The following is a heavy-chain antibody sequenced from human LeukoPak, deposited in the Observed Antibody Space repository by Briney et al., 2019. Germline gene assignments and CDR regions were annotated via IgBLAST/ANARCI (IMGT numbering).Heavy chain of an antibody. CDR1: GGSISSYY. D-gene: IGHD6-19*01. J-gene: IGHJ4*02. CDR3: ARGLSGWYHY. CDR2: IYYSGST. V-gene: IGHV4-59*01. Sequence: ASETLSLTCTVSGGSISSYYWSWIRQPPGKGLEWIGYIYYSGSTNYNPSLKSRVTISVDTAKNQFSLKLSSVTAADTAVYYCARGLSGWYHYWGQGTLVTVSS.